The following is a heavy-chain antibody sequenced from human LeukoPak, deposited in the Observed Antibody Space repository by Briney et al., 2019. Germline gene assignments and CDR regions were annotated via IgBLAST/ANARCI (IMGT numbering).Heavy chain of an antibody. J-gene: IGHJ6*02. V-gene: IGHV4-34*01. CDR3: ASDSDYDFWSGYSAHYGMDV. CDR1: GGSFSGYY. D-gene: IGHD3-3*01. CDR2: INHSGST. Sequence: SSETLSLTCAVYGGSFSGYYWSWIRQPPGKGLEWIGEINHSGSTNYNPSLKSRVTISVDKSKNQFSLKLSSVTAADTAVYYCASDSDYDFWSGYSAHYGMDVWGQGTTVTVSS.